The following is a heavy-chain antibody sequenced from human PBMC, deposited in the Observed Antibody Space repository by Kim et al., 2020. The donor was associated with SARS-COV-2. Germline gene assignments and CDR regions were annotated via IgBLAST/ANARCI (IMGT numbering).Heavy chain of an antibody. Sequence: KYNANPVRGRVTFSEDNSKNRMYLQSNSLRAEDTAVYYWARTPSYYYGMDVWGQGTTVTVSS. V-gene: IGHV3-33*01. CDR2: K. J-gene: IGHJ6*02. CDR3: ARTPSYYYGMDV.